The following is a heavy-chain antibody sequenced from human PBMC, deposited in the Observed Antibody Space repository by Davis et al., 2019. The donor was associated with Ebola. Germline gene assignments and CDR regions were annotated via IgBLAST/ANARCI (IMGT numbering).Heavy chain of an antibody. CDR3: ARVGARYGMDV. Sequence: PGGSLRLSCAASGFTFSSYTMNWVRQAPGKGLEWVSSISSSSSYIHYADSVMGRFTISRDNAKNSLYLQMNSLRAEDTAVYYCARVGARYGMDVWGQGTTVTVSS. CDR2: ISSSSSYI. CDR1: GFTFSSYT. J-gene: IGHJ6*02. V-gene: IGHV3-21*01. D-gene: IGHD4/OR15-4a*01.